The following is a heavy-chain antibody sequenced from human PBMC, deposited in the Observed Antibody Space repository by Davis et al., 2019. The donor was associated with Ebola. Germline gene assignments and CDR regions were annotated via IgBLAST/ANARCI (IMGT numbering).Heavy chain of an antibody. Sequence: GESLKISCAASGFTFSSYCMHWVRQAPGKGLEWVAVISYDGSNKYYADSVKGRFTISRDNSKNTLYLQMNSLRDEDTAVYYCARSFDWLLRLFDYWGQGTLVTVSS. CDR3: ARSFDWLLRLFDY. CDR1: GFTFSSYC. CDR2: ISYDGSNK. J-gene: IGHJ4*02. V-gene: IGHV3-30*03. D-gene: IGHD3-9*01.